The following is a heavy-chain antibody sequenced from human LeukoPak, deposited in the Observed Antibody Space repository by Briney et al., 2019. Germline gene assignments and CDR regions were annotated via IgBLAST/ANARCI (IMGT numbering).Heavy chain of an antibody. J-gene: IGHJ4*02. CDR2: MYLSGTT. D-gene: IGHD3-22*01. CDR1: GDSISSGGYY. Sequence: SQTLSLTCTVSGDSISSGGYYWSWLRQPPGKGLEWIGEMYLSGTTHSNPSVKSRVTISIDKSKNQFFLNLSSVTAADTAVYYCAGLVGRYSSGLYYYYFDYWGQGTLVTVSS. CDR3: AGLVGRYSSGLYYYYFDY. V-gene: IGHV4-30-2*01.